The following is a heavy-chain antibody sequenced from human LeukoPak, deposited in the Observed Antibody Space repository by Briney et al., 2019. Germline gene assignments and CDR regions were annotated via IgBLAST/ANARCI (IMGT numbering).Heavy chain of an antibody. CDR2: ISASAGST. V-gene: IGHV3-23*01. D-gene: IGHD5-24*01. Sequence: GGSPRLSCAASGFTFSSHGMSWVRQAPGKGLEWVSVISASAGSTHYVDSVKGRFTISRDKSKNTLYLQMNSLRAEDTAVYYCAKATSGSRDGYNWRFDYWGQGTLVTVSS. CDR3: AKATSGSRDGYNWRFDY. J-gene: IGHJ4*02. CDR1: GFTFSSHG.